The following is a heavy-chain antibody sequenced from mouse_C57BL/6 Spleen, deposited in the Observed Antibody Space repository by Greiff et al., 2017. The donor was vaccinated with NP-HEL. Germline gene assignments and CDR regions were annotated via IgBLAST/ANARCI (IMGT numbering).Heavy chain of an antibody. CDR2: IDPETGGT. CDR1: GYTFTDYE. Sequence: QVQLQQSGAELVRPGASVTLSCKASGYTFTDYEMHWVKQTPVHGLEWIGAIDPETGGTAYNQKFKGKAILTADKSSSTAYMELRSLTSEDSAVYYCTANWDEGYFGVWGTGTTVTVSS. J-gene: IGHJ1*03. V-gene: IGHV1-15*01. D-gene: IGHD4-1*01. CDR3: TANWDEGYFGV.